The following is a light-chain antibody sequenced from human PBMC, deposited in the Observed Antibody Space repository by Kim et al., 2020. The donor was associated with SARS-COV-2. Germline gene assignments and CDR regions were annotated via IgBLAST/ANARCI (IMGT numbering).Light chain of an antibody. V-gene: IGLV4-69*01. CDR3: QAWGAGVRV. J-gene: IGLJ3*02. CDR1: SGHSNYA. Sequence: SVKRTCTLSSGHSNYAIAWHQQQPEKGPRYLMKLYSDGRHSRGDGIPDRFSGSSSGAERYLIISSLQSEDEADYFCQAWGAGVRVFGGGTKVTVL. CDR2: LYSDGRH.